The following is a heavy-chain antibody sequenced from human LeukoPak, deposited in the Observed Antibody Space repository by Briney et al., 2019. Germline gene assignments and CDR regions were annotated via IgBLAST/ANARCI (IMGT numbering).Heavy chain of an antibody. CDR2: IHYSGST. D-gene: IGHD2-8*01. V-gene: IGHV4-59*01. CDR3: ARGFCTTNTCYRSFFDY. J-gene: IGHJ4*02. CDR1: GGSMNTYF. Sequence: PSETLSLTCTVSGGSMNTYFWSWIRQPPGKGLEWIGHIHYSGSTTYNPSLKSRVTTSVDTSKNQFSLKVSSVTAADTATYFCARGFCTTNTCYRSFFDYWGQGTLVTVSS.